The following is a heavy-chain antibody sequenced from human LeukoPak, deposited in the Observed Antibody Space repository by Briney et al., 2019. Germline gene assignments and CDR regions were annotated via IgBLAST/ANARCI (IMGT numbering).Heavy chain of an antibody. CDR2: IKQDGSEK. CDR3: ARAGGTYYGIAFDI. V-gene: IGHV3-7*01. D-gene: IGHD1-26*01. J-gene: IGHJ3*02. CDR1: GFTFSSYW. Sequence: GGSLRLSCAASGFTFSSYWMSWVRQAPGKGLEWVANIKQDGSEKYYVDSVKGRFTISRDNAKNSLYLQMNSLRAEDTAVYYCARAGGTYYGIAFDIWGQGTMVTVSS.